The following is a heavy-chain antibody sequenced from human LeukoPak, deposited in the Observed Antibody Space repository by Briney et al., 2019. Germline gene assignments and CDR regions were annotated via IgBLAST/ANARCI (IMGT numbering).Heavy chain of an antibody. CDR1: GFTFSSYA. D-gene: IGHD6-19*01. Sequence: GASLRLSCAASGFTFSSYAMSWVRQAPGKGLEWVSAISGSVGSTYYADSVKGRFTISRDNSKNTLYLQMNSLRAEDTAVYYCAQDFPGIAVAGTLRWGQGTLVTVSS. V-gene: IGHV3-23*01. J-gene: IGHJ4*02. CDR3: AQDFPGIAVAGTLR. CDR2: ISGSVGST.